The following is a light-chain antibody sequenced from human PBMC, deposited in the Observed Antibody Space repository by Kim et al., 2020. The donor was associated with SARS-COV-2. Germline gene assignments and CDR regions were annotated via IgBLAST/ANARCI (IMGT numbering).Light chain of an antibody. J-gene: IGKJ2*01. V-gene: IGKV1-33*01. Sequence: DIQMTQSPASLSASVGDRVTITCQASQDINNYLNWYQQKPGKAPKLLIYDASNLEIGVPSRFSGSGSGTRFTFSISRLQPEDIATYYCQQYDSLPPTFGQGTKLEI. CDR3: QQYDSLPPT. CDR1: QDINNY. CDR2: DAS.